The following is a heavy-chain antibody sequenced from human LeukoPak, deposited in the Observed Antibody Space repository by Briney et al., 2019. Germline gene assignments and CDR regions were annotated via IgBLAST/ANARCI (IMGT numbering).Heavy chain of an antibody. D-gene: IGHD3-22*01. Sequence: GGSLRLSCAASGFTFSNAWMSCVRQAPGKGLEWVGRIKSKTDGGTTDYAAPVKGRFTISRDDSKNTLYLQMNSLKTEDTAVYYCTTDFRYYYDSSGYYPPWHWGQGTLVTVSS. CDR2: IKSKTDGGTT. V-gene: IGHV3-15*01. J-gene: IGHJ4*02. CDR1: GFTFSNAW. CDR3: TTDFRYYYDSSGYYPPWH.